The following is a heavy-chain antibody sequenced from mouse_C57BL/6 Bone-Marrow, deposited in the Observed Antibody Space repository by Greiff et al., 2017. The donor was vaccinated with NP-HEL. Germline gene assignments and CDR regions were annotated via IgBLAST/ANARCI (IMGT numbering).Heavy chain of an antibody. J-gene: IGHJ3*01. CDR3: ASSYGYDAWFAY. V-gene: IGHV5-12*01. CDR2: ISTGGGST. D-gene: IGHD2-2*01. Sequence: EVKLMESGGGLVQPGGSLKLSCAASGFTFSDYYMHWVRQTPEKRLEWVAYISTGGGSTYYPETVKGRFTISRDNAKNTLYLQMSRLKSEDTAMYYCASSYGYDAWFAYWGQGTLVTVSA. CDR1: GFTFSDYY.